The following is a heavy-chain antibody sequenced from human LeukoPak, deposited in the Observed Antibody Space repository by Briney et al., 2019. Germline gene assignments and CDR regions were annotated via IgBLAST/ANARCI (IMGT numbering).Heavy chain of an antibody. D-gene: IGHD3-10*01. V-gene: IGHV5-51*01. J-gene: IGHJ6*03. Sequence: GGSLEISGQGSGSRFTSYWIGWARQLPGKGLEWMGIIYPGDSDTRYSPSFQGQVTISADKSISTAYLQWSSLKASDTAMYYCARLLRGSGRAGYYYMDVWGKGTTVTISS. CDR1: GSRFTSYW. CDR3: ARLLRGSGRAGYYYMDV. CDR2: IYPGDSDT.